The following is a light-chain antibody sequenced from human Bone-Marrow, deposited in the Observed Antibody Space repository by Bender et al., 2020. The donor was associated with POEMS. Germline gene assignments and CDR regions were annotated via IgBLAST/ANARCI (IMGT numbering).Light chain of an antibody. CDR3: SSYATSSTHV. J-gene: IGLJ1*01. CDR1: NNDIGYSAY. Sequence: QSALTQPASVSGSPGQSITISCTGTNNDIGYSAYVFWFQHHPGQAPKLIIYEASQRPSGVPDRFSGSKSGNTASLTVSGLQAEDEADYYCSSYATSSTHVFGTGTTVTVI. V-gene: IGLV2-14*01. CDR2: EAS.